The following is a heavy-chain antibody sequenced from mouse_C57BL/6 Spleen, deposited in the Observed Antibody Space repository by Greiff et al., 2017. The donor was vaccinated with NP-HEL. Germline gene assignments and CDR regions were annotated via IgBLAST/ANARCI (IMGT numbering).Heavy chain of an antibody. CDR1: GFSLTSYG. D-gene: IGHD2-4*01. V-gene: IGHV2-2*01. J-gene: IGHJ4*01. Sequence: VQLQQSGPGLVRPSQSLSITCTVSGFSLTSYGVHWVRQSPGKGLEWLGVIWSGGSTDYNVAFISRLSISKDNSKSQVFFKMNSLQADDTAIYYCARCDYDEAMDYWGQGTSVTVSS. CDR2: IWSGGST. CDR3: ARCDYDEAMDY.